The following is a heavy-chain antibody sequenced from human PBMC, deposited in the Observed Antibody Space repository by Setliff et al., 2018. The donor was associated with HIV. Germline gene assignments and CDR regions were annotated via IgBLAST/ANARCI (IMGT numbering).Heavy chain of an antibody. Sequence: PSETLSLTCTVSGGSINSHYWSWIRQPPGKGLEYIGYIYSTGITNYNPSLQSRVTISIDTTKKQLFLRVRSVTAADTAVYYCARGGYSSKWYSWFDPWGQGTLVTVSS. J-gene: IGHJ5*01. CDR3: ARGGYSSKWYSWFDP. CDR1: GGSINSHY. V-gene: IGHV4-59*11. CDR2: IYSTGIT. D-gene: IGHD6-13*01.